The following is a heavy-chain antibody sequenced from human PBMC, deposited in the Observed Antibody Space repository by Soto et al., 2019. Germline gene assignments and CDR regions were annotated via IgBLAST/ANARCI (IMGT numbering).Heavy chain of an antibody. V-gene: IGHV2-5*01. CDR2: IYWNDDK. CDR1: GFSLSTSGVG. CDR3: AHRGGYSYGSYYFDY. D-gene: IGHD5-18*01. Sequence: QITLKESGPTLVKPTQTLTLTCTFSGFSLSTSGVGVGWIRQPPGKALEWLALIYWNDDKRYSPSLKSRLTHPKDTPKNQVVLTMTNMDPVDTATYYCAHRGGYSYGSYYFDYWGQGTLVTVSS. J-gene: IGHJ4*02.